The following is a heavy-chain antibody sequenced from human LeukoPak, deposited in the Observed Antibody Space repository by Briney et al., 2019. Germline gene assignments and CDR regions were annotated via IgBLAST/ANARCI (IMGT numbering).Heavy chain of an antibody. CDR2: INDVSGDI. D-gene: IGHD2-2*01. CDR1: GFSFSSYS. J-gene: IGHJ4*02. CDR3: ARDTYQPGRIDC. V-gene: IGHV3-21*05. Sequence: GGSLRLSCAASGFSFSSYSMNWVRQAPGKGLEWVSYINDVSGDIHYADSVKGRFTISRDNAKNTLYLQMNSLRAEDTAVYYCARDTYQPGRIDCWGQGTLVIVSS.